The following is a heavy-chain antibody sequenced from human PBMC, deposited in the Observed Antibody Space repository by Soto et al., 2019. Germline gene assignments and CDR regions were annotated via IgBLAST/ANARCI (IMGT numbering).Heavy chain of an antibody. CDR1: GGSITSHY. J-gene: IGHJ4*02. CDR3: ARVYSSSRYQNFLDC. CDR2: ISYSGST. Sequence: SETLSLTCTVSGGSITSHYWSWIRQPPGKGLEWIGYISYSGSTNYNPSLKSRVTISVDTSKNQLSLKLSSVTAADTAVYYCARVYSSSRYQNFLDCWGQGTLVTVSS. V-gene: IGHV4-59*11. D-gene: IGHD6-13*01.